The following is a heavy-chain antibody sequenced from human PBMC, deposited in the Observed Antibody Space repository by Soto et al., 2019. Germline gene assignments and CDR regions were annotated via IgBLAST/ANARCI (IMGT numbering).Heavy chain of an antibody. D-gene: IGHD2-2*01. V-gene: IGHV1-3*01. CDR1: GYTFTSYA. CDR2: INAGNGNT. J-gene: IGHJ4*02. Sequence: GASVKVSCKASGYTFTSYAMHWVRQAPGQRLEWMGWINAGNGNTKYSQKFQGRVTITRDTSASTAYMELSSLRSEDTAVYYCARGVGPAAPFDYWGQGTLVTVSS. CDR3: ARGVGPAAPFDY.